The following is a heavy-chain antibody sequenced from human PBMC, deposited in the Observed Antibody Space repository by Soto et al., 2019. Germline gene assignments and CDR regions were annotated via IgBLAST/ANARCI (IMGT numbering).Heavy chain of an antibody. CDR1: GFTFSSYG. CDR3: AKATDIVVVPAAMWRLKVHFDY. V-gene: IGHV3-30*18. D-gene: IGHD2-2*01. J-gene: IGHJ4*02. Sequence: PGGSLRLSCAASGFTFSSYGMHWVRQAPGKGLEWVAVISYDGSNKYYADSVKGRFTISRDNSKNMLYLQMNSLRAEDTAVYYCAKATDIVVVPAAMWRLKVHFDYWGQGTLVTVSS. CDR2: ISYDGSNK.